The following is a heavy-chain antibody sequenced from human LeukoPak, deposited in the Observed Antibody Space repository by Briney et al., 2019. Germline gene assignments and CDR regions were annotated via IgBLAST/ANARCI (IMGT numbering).Heavy chain of an antibody. CDR2: IDSGGST. V-gene: IGHV3-53*01. CDR1: GFTVSSNY. Sequence: PGGSLRLSCAASGFTVSSNYMTWVRQAPGKGLEWVSVIDSGGSTYYADSVKGRFTISRDNSKNTLYLQMNSLRAEDTAVYLCARDATLDHWGQGTLVTVSS. D-gene: IGHD1-26*01. CDR3: ARDATLDH. J-gene: IGHJ5*02.